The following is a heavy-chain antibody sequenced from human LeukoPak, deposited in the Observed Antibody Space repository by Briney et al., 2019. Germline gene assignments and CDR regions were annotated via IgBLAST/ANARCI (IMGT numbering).Heavy chain of an antibody. CDR2: ISYSGST. V-gene: IGHV4-59*13. CDR3: ARGRLGGSGSYYNVLDY. Sequence: SETLSLTCTVSGGSISPYYWTWIRQPPGKGLEWIGYISYSGSTNYNLSLKSRVTISVDTSRNQFSLKLSSVIAADTAVYYCARGRLGGSGSYYNVLDYWGQGTLVTVSS. J-gene: IGHJ4*02. D-gene: IGHD3-10*01. CDR1: GGSISPYY.